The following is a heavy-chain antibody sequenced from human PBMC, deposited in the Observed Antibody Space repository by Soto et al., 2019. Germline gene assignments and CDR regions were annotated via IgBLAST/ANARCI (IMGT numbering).Heavy chain of an antibody. CDR3: ARGMGLGLGEQTALGY. D-gene: IGHD3-16*01. V-gene: IGHV4-34*01. Sequence: QVQLQQWGAGLLKPSETLSLTCAVYGGSLSGYYWSWVRQSPGKGLEWIGEINDSGSTNFNPSLESRFTIPRDTSKNQFSLQLTSLTAADTAVYYCARGMGLGLGEQTALGYWGQGTLVTVSS. J-gene: IGHJ4*02. CDR2: INDSGST. CDR1: GGSLSGYY.